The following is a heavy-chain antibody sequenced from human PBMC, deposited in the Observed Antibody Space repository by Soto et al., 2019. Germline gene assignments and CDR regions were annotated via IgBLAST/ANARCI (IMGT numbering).Heavy chain of an antibody. J-gene: IGHJ4*02. CDR1: GYTFTSYD. CDR3: AIEGAGDYDYIWGSHNSNDY. CDR2: MNPNSGNT. V-gene: IGHV1-8*01. Sequence: GASVKVSCKASGYTFTSYDINWVRQATGQGLEWMGWMNPNSGNTGYAQKFQGRVTMTRNTSISTAYMELSSLRSENTTVYYCAIEGAGDYDYIWGSHNSNDYWGQGTLVTVSS. D-gene: IGHD3-16*01.